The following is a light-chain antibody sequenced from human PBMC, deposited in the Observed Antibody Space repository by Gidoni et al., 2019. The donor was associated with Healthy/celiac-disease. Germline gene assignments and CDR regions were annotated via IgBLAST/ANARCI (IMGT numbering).Light chain of an antibody. V-gene: IGKV3-11*01. CDR1: QSVSSY. Sequence: EIVLTQSPATLSLSPGERATLSCRASQSVSSYLAWYQQKPGQAPRLLIYEASNRATGIPARFSGSGSGKDFTLTISSLEPEDFAVYYCQQRSNWPITFGQGTRLEIK. CDR2: EAS. J-gene: IGKJ5*01. CDR3: QQRSNWPIT.